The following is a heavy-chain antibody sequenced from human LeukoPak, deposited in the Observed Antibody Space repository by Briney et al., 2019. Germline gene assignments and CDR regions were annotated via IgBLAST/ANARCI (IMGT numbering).Heavy chain of an antibody. D-gene: IGHD5-18*01. Sequence: SETLSLTCTVSGGSISSYYWSWIRQPPGKGLEWMGYIYHRGSTYYNPSLKSRVTMSVDRSKNHFSLKLNSVTAADTAVYYCARGYGTFDFWGQGILVTVSS. CDR2: IYHRGST. CDR1: GGSISSYY. V-gene: IGHV4-59*04. J-gene: IGHJ4*02. CDR3: ARGYGTFDF.